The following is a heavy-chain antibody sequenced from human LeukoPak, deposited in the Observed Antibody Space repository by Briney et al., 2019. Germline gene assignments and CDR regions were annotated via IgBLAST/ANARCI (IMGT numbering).Heavy chain of an antibody. D-gene: IGHD3-10*01. V-gene: IGHV3-74*01. CDR2: INNDGRVT. J-gene: IGHJ4*02. Sequence: AGSLSCSCAASGFTFSSHWMHWVRPAPGKGLVWVSFINNDGRVTRYADSVKGRFTISRANATNTVYLQMISLRAEDAAMYYGARGGEGTVDYWGPGTLVTVS. CDR1: GFTFSSHW. CDR3: ARGGEGTVDY.